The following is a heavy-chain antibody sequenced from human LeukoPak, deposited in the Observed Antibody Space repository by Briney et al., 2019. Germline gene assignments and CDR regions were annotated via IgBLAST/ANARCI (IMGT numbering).Heavy chain of an antibody. J-gene: IGHJ4*02. CDR2: IKQDGSEK. V-gene: IGHV3-7*01. D-gene: IGHD2-2*01. CDR3: GGGCSSTSCYPHGFDY. Sequence: PPGGSLRLSCAASGFTSSSYWMSWVRQAPGKGLEWVANIKQDGSEKYYVDSVKGRFTISRDNAKNSLYLQMNSLRAEDTAVYYCGGGCSSTSCYPHGFDYWGQGTLVTVSS. CDR1: GFTSSSYW.